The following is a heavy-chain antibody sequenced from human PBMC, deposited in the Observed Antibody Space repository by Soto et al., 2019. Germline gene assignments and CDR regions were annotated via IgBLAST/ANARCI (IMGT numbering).Heavy chain of an antibody. CDR1: GFTFSNYD. J-gene: IGHJ4*02. Sequence: QVQLVESGGGVVQPGRSLRLSSAASGFTFSNYDMHWVRQAPGKGLEWVAVIWYDGSNKYYEDSVKGRFTISRDNSKNTLYLQMNSLRAEDTAVYYCAIGIVAAGFDYWGQGTLVTVSS. CDR2: IWYDGSNK. CDR3: AIGIVAAGFDY. D-gene: IGHD6-13*01. V-gene: IGHV3-33*01.